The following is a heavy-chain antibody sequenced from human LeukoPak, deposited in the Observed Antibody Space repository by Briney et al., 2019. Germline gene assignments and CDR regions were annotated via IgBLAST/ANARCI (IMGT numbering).Heavy chain of an antibody. J-gene: IGHJ6*03. Sequence: GGSLRLSCAASGFPFNSYWMSWVRQAPGKGLEWVANINRDGSEKYYVDSVKGRFTISRDNAKNSLYLQMNSLRAEDTAVYYCARDRFYYDSSGYYYAHYMDVWGKGTTVTVSS. CDR2: INRDGSEK. CDR3: ARDRFYYDSSGYYYAHYMDV. CDR1: GFPFNSYW. D-gene: IGHD3-22*01. V-gene: IGHV3-7*01.